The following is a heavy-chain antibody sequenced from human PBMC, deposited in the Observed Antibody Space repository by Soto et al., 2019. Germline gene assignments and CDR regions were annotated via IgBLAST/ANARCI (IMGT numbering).Heavy chain of an antibody. CDR2: ISSSSSYI. D-gene: IGHD3-22*01. J-gene: IGHJ3*02. CDR1: GFTLSSYS. CDR3: ATGQYYYDSSGYRFDI. V-gene: IGHV3-21*01. Sequence: EVQLVESGGGLVKPGGSLRLSCAASGFTLSSYSMNWVRQAPGKGLEWVSSISSSSSYIDYADSVKGRFTISRDNAKYSLYLQMNSLRAEDTAVYYCATGQYYYDSSGYRFDIWGQGTMVTVSS.